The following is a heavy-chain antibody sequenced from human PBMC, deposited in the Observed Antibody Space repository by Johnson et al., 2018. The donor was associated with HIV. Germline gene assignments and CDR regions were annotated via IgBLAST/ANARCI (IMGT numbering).Heavy chain of an antibody. CDR1: VFIFSDSY. V-gene: IGHV3-11*04. CDR2: ISSRGTTI. CDR3: ATSMGESDAVDI. D-gene: IGHD2/OR15-2a*01. J-gene: IGHJ3*02. Sequence: QVQLVESGGGLVKPGGSLRLSCAASVFIFSDSYMTWIRQAPGKGLALVSYISSRGTTIYDAESVRGRFTISRDNAKKSLYLQMSSLRAEDTAVYYCATSMGESDAVDIWGQGTMVTVSS.